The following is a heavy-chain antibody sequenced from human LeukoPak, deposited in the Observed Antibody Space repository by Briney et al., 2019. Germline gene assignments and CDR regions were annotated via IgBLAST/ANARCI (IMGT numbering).Heavy chain of an antibody. D-gene: IGHD3-22*01. CDR1: GFTFSSYS. J-gene: IGHJ6*03. Sequence: PGGSLRLSCAASGFTFSSYSVNWVRQASGKGLEWVSCISSSSSYIHYADSVKGRFTISRDNAKNSLYLQMNSLRAEDTAVYYCARDRHYSDSSGYWTSSYYYMDVWGKGTTVTVSS. CDR2: ISSSSSYI. CDR3: ARDRHYSDSSGYWTSSYYYMDV. V-gene: IGHV3-21*01.